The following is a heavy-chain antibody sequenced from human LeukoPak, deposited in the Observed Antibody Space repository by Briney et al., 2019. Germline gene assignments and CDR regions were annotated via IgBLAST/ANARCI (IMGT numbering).Heavy chain of an antibody. CDR3: ASCFLNAFDI. Sequence: SETLSLTCTVSGGSISSSSYYWGWIRQPPGKGLEWIGSIYYSGSTYYNPSLKSRVTISVDTSKNQFSLKLSSVTAADTAVYYCASCFLNAFDIWGQGTMVTVSS. J-gene: IGHJ3*02. CDR1: GGSISSSSYY. V-gene: IGHV4-39*01. D-gene: IGHD2/OR15-2a*01. CDR2: IYYSGST.